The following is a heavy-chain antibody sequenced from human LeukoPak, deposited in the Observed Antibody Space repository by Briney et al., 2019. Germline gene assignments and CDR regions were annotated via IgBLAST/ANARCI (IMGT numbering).Heavy chain of an antibody. V-gene: IGHV3-15*01. D-gene: IGHD3-10*01. CDR2: IKSKTDGGTT. J-gene: IGHJ4*02. Sequence: GGSLRLSCAASGFTFSNAWMSWVRQAPGKGLEWVGRIKSKTDGGTTDYAAPVKGRFTISRDDSKNTLYLQMNSLKTEDTAVYYCTTDPWWYMVRGVFDYWGQGTLVTVSS. CDR3: TTDPWWYMVRGVFDY. CDR1: GFTFSNAW.